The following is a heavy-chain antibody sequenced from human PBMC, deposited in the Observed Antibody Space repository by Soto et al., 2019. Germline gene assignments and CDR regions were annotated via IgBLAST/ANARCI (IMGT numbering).Heavy chain of an antibody. CDR1: GDTFTSFD. D-gene: IGHD3-22*01. J-gene: IGHJ4*02. CDR2: MSPNTGNT. Sequence: ASVKVSCKASGDTFTSFDINWVRQATGQGLEWMGWMSPNTGNTGYAQKFQGRVTMTTNTSITTAYMELSSLTSEDTVVYYCATGRKDYYYSPGYLVDFWGQGTLVTVSS. V-gene: IGHV1-8*01. CDR3: ATGRKDYYYSPGYLVDF.